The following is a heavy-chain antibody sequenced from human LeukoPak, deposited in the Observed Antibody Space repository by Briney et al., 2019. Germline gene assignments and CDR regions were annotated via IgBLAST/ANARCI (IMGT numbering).Heavy chain of an antibody. J-gene: IGHJ4*02. Sequence: GRSLRLSCAAPGFTFRNYGTHWGRQAPGKGREWVAIIWYDGSKNYYADSVKGRFTISRDNFNNTLYLKMNSLRAEDTALYYCARAPYTTGRSFYFDSWGQGTLVTVSS. V-gene: IGHV3-33*01. CDR2: IWYDGSKN. CDR3: ARAPYTTGRSFYFDS. D-gene: IGHD2-2*02. CDR1: GFTFRNYG.